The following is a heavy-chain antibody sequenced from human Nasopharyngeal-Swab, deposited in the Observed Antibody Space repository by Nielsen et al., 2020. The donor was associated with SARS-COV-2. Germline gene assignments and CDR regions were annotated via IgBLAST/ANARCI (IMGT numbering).Heavy chain of an antibody. CDR3: ASEGSGVFGVVIYAFDI. Sequence: ASVNVSCKVSVYTLTVLTIHCVRQAPGKGLEWMGTVVPEYGEHIYAQKFQGRVTMTEDTSTYKAYLELSSLSSEEPAVYYCASEGSGVFGVVIYAFDIWGPVTLVTVSS. V-gene: IGHV1-24*01. CDR1: VYTLTVLT. D-gene: IGHD3-3*01. J-gene: IGHJ3*02. CDR2: VVPEYGEH.